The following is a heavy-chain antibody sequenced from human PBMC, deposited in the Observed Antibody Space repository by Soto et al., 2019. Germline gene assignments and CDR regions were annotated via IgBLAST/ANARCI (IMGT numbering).Heavy chain of an antibody. J-gene: IGHJ4*02. Sequence: ETLSLACTVSGGSISGHYWIWIRQSPGKGLEWIGYIFYTGSTNYNPSLKSRVTLSVDTSKNQFSLRLSSVTAADTAVYYCARVGSSGWSPDYWGQGTLVTVSS. CDR1: GGSISGHY. V-gene: IGHV4-59*11. CDR3: ARVGSSGWSPDY. D-gene: IGHD6-19*01. CDR2: IFYTGST.